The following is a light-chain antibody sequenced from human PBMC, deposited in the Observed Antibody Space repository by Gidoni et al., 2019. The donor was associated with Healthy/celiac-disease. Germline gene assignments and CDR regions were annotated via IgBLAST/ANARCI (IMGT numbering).Light chain of an antibody. J-gene: IGKJ5*01. Sequence: DIVLTQSPGTLALSPGERATLSCRASQSVSSSYLAWYQQKPGQAPRLLIYGASSRATGIPDRFSGSGSGTDFTLTISRLEPEDFAGYYCQQYGSSPITFXXXTRLEIK. CDR2: GAS. CDR1: QSVSSSY. CDR3: QQYGSSPIT. V-gene: IGKV3-20*01.